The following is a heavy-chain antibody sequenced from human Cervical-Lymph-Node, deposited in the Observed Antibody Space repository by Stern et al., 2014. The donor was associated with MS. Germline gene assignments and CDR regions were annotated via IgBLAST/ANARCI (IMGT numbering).Heavy chain of an antibody. Sequence: QEQLVQSGAEVKKPGASVKVSCTASEYTFTAYYLHWVRQATGQGLQRMGRINPNNGAKNYPQRIQGKVTMTRDTSISTAYMELTGLTSDDTAVYYCAGDPRWQENDFDIWGQGTLVTVSS. J-gene: IGHJ3*02. CDR3: AGDPRWQENDFDI. CDR1: EYTFTAYY. V-gene: IGHV1-2*06. D-gene: IGHD2-15*01. CDR2: INPNNGAK.